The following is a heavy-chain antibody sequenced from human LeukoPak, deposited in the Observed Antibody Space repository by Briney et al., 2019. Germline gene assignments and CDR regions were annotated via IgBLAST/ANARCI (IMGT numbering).Heavy chain of an antibody. Sequence: GGSLRLSCAASGFTFSTYWMHWVRQAPGKGLVWVSHIKSDGSRTTYADSVKGRFTISRDNAKNTLYLQMNSLRAEDRALYYCARDVVVVTANSAFDIWGQGTMVTVSS. V-gene: IGHV3-74*01. CDR3: ARDVVVVTANSAFDI. J-gene: IGHJ3*02. D-gene: IGHD2-21*02. CDR1: GFTFSTYW. CDR2: IKSDGSRT.